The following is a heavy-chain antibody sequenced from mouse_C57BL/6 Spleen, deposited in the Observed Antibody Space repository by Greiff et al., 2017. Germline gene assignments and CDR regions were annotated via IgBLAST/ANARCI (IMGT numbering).Heavy chain of an antibody. Sequence: VQLQQSGPELVKPGASVKISCKASGYTFTDYYMNWVKQSHGKSLEWIGDINPNNGGTSYNQKFKGKATLTVDTSSSTAYMELRSLTSEDSAVYYCARRNDGSNYAMDYWGQGTSVTVSS. CDR3: ARRNDGSNYAMDY. D-gene: IGHD1-1*01. CDR1: GYTFTDYY. CDR2: INPNNGGT. V-gene: IGHV1-26*01. J-gene: IGHJ4*01.